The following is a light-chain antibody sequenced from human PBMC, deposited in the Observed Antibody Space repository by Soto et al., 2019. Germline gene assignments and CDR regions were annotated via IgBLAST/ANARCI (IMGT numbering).Light chain of an antibody. CDR2: GAS. CDR1: QSVYKN. J-gene: IGKJ1*01. Sequence: EVMVSLSLATLSVNPGERATLSCRASQSVYKNLAWYQQKPGQAPRLLIYGASTGATGIPDRFSGSGSGTEFTLTISSLQSEDFAFFYCQQYDGWPRTFGQ. CDR3: QQYDGWPRT. V-gene: IGKV3-15*01.